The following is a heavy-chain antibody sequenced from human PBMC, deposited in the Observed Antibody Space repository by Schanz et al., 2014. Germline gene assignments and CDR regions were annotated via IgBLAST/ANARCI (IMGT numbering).Heavy chain of an antibody. CDR2: IKSDGSST. CDR3: AKGSRSGSKVMDV. CDR1: GFTFSSYW. Sequence: EVQLVESGGGLVQPGGSLRLSCAASGFTFSSYWMHWVRQVPGKGLVWVSRIKSDGSSTSYADSVKGRFTISRDNAKNTLYLQMNSLRAEDTALYYCAKGSRSGSKVMDVWGKGTTVTVSS. J-gene: IGHJ6*03. D-gene: IGHD3-10*01. V-gene: IGHV3-74*01.